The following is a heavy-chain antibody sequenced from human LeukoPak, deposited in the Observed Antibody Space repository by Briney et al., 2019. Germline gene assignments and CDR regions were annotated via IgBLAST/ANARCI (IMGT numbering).Heavy chain of an antibody. CDR1: GYTFTGYY. CDR2: INPNSGGT. V-gene: IGHV1-2*02. CDR3: ARELYYDSSGLNY. Sequence: ASVKVSCKASGYTFTGYYMRWVRQAPGQGLEWMGWINPNSGGTNYAQKFQGRVTMTRDTSISTAYMELSRLRSDDTAVYYCARELYYDSSGLNYWGQGTLVTVSS. J-gene: IGHJ4*02. D-gene: IGHD3-22*01.